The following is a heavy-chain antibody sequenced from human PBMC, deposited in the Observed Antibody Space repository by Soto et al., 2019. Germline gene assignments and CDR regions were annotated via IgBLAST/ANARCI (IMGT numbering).Heavy chain of an antibody. Sequence: SETLSLTCAFSGGSISSGGYSWSWIRQPPGKGLEWIGYIYHSGSTYYNPSLKSRVTISVDRSKNQFSLKLSSVTAADTAVYYCARGNYGGNSGGYYYYYGMDVWGQGTTVTVSS. D-gene: IGHD2-21*02. CDR3: ARGNYGGNSGGYYYYYGMDV. J-gene: IGHJ6*02. CDR2: IYHSGST. V-gene: IGHV4-30-2*01. CDR1: GGSISSGGYS.